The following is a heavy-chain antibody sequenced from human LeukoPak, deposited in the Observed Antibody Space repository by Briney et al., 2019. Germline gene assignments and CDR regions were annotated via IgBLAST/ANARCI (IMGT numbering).Heavy chain of an antibody. J-gene: IGHJ6*03. Sequence: ASVKVSCKASGYTFTSYYMHWVRQAPGQGLEWMGIINPSGGSTSCAQKFQGRVTMTRDMSTSTVYMELSSLRSEDTAVYYCARDPAIFGVVINYYYYMDVWGKGTTVTVSS. V-gene: IGHV1-46*01. CDR2: INPSGGST. D-gene: IGHD3-3*01. CDR1: GYTFTSYY. CDR3: ARDPAIFGVVINYYYYMDV.